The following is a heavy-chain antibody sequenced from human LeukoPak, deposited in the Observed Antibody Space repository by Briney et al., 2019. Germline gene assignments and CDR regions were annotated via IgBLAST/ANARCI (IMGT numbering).Heavy chain of an antibody. V-gene: IGHV3-53*01. Sequence: ETLSLTCTVSGYSISSGYYWGWIRQPPGKGLEWVSVIYSGGSTYYADSVKGRFTISRDNSKNTLYLQMNSLRAEDTAVYYCARDSREYDAFDIWGQGTMVTVSS. J-gene: IGHJ3*02. CDR1: GYSISSGYY. CDR2: IYSGGST. CDR3: ARDSREYDAFDI. D-gene: IGHD6-13*01.